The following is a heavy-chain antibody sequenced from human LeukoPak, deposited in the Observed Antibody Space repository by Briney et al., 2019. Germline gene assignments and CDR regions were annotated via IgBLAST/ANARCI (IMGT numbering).Heavy chain of an antibody. V-gene: IGHV1-46*01. CDR1: GYTFTSYY. Sequence: ASVKVSCKASGYTFTSYYMHWVRQAPGQGLEWMGLINPSGGSTSYAQKFQGRVTMTRDTSTSTVYMELSSLRSEDTAVYYCARWFSIGGGDYYGMDVWGQGTTVTVSS. J-gene: IGHJ6*02. CDR3: ARWFSIGGGDYYGMDV. CDR2: INPSGGST. D-gene: IGHD2-21*01.